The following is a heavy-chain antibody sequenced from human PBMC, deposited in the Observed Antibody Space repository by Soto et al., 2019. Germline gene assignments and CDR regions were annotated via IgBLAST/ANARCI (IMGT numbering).Heavy chain of an antibody. V-gene: IGHV3-21*01. J-gene: IGHJ6*02. CDR1: GFTFSSYS. Sequence: PGGSLRLSCAASGFTFSSYSMNWVRQAPGKGLEWVSSISSSSSYIYYADSVKGRFTISRDNAKNSLYLQMNSLRAEDTAVYYCARRRGVPAAIRYYYYGMDVCGQGTTVTVSS. CDR3: ARRRGVPAAIRYYYYGMDV. CDR2: ISSSSSYI. D-gene: IGHD2-2*02.